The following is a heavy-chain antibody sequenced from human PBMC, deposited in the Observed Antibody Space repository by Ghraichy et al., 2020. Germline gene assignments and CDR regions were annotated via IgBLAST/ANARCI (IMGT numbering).Heavy chain of an antibody. J-gene: IGHJ4*02. CDR3: ATVGGGMVRGLPVDY. D-gene: IGHD3-10*01. CDR1: GFTFSSYA. CDR2: ISGSGGST. V-gene: IGHV3-23*01. Sequence: GGSLRLSCAASGFTFSSYAMSWVRQAPGKGLEWVSAISGSGGSTYYADSVKGRFTISRDNSKNTPYLQMNSLRAEDTAVNYCATVGGGMVRGLPVDYWGQGTLVTVSS.